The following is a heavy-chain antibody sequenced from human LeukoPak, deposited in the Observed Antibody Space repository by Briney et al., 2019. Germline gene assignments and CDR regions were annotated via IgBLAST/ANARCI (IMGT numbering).Heavy chain of an antibody. D-gene: IGHD4-17*01. CDR3: AKDRYGDRKTYYYMDV. Sequence: GGSLRLSCATSGFTFSSYAFYWIRQAPGKGLEWLTLISYDGNDKYYADSVKGRFSISRDNSKSMVFLQMNSLRPEDTAVYYCAKDRYGDRKTYYYMDVWGKGTTVTISS. CDR2: ISYDGNDK. V-gene: IGHV3-30*04. J-gene: IGHJ6*03. CDR1: GFTFSSYA.